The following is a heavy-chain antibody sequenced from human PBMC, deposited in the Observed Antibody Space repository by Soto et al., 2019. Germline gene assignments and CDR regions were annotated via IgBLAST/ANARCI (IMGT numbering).Heavy chain of an antibody. CDR1: GFALTTYT. Sequence: PGGSLRLSCVASGFALTTYTMNWVRQAPGTGLEWFSSINGRSNYKYYSDSVKGRFTVSRDNAHNSLFLKMSRLGPEDTAVYYCVREEGVVGASSAFDSWGQGTLVTVSS. D-gene: IGHD1-26*01. V-gene: IGHV3-21*01. CDR3: VREEGVVGASSAFDS. CDR2: INGRSNYK. J-gene: IGHJ4*02.